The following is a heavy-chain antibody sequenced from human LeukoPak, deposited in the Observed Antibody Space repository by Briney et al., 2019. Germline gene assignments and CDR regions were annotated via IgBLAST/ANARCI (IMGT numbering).Heavy chain of an antibody. CDR1: GFAFSSYG. D-gene: IGHD5-12*01. V-gene: IGHV3-23*01. CDR2: ISGTAFST. Sequence: GGSLRLSCAASGFAFSSYGMSWVRQAPGKGLEWVSIISGTAFSTYYADSVRGRFTISRDNSKNTLYLQMNSLRAEDTAVYYCAKDTGSGYDYFSYYFDYWGQGTLVTVSS. J-gene: IGHJ4*02. CDR3: AKDTGSGYDYFSYYFDY.